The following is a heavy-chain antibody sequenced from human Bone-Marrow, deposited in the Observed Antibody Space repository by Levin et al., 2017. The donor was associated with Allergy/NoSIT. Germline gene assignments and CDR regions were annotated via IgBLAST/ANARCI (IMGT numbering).Heavy chain of an antibody. CDR3: ARAIVGATGPAFDI. V-gene: IGHV1-18*01. D-gene: IGHD1-26*01. Sequence: GESLKISCKASGYTFTSYGISWVRQAPGQGLEWMGWISAYNGNTNYAQKLQGRVTMTTDTSTSTAYMELRSLRSDDTAVYYCARAIVGATGPAFDIWGQGTMVTVSS. CDR1: GYTFTSYG. CDR2: ISAYNGNT. J-gene: IGHJ3*02.